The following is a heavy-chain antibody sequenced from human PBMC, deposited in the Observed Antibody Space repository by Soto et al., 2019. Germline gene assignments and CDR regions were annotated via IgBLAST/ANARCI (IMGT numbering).Heavy chain of an antibody. CDR3: ARDPNYSHEVSSY. V-gene: IGHV3-30-3*01. J-gene: IGHJ4*02. D-gene: IGHD4-4*01. CDR1: GFTFTTYA. Sequence: QVHLVESGGGVVQPGRSLRLSCTTSGFTFTTYAFHWVRQAPGRGLEWVAVISFDGSDQYYADSVKGRFTVSRDNSKNTLYLQMIALGPEDTAVYYCARDPNYSHEVSSYWGQGTLVTVSS. CDR2: ISFDGSDQ.